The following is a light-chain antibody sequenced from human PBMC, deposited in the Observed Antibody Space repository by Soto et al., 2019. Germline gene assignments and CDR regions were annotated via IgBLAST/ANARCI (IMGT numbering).Light chain of an antibody. CDR3: AAWEDSLSGVV. Sequence: QSVLTQPPSASGTPGPRVTISCSGSSSNIGSNYVYWYQQLPGTAPKLLIYRNNQRPSGVPDRFSGSKSGTSASLAISGLRSEEEADYYCAAWEDSLSGVVFGGGTKLTVL. J-gene: IGLJ2*01. CDR1: SSNIGSNY. V-gene: IGLV1-47*01. CDR2: RNN.